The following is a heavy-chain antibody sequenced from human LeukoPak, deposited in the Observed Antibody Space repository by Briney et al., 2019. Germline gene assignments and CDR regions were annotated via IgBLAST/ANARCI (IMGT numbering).Heavy chain of an antibody. J-gene: IGHJ3*01. V-gene: IGHV1-8*03. CDR1: GYNFTDYD. CDR2: INPNSATT. Sequence: ASVKVSCKTSGYNFTDYDVHWVRQAPGQGLEWMGWINPNSATTNYAQRLQGRVTFTRDTSLSVACMELSSLTSEDAAVYFCARGDFGETNTAFDVWGQGTLVAVSS. D-gene: IGHD4-17*01. CDR3: ARGDFGETNTAFDV.